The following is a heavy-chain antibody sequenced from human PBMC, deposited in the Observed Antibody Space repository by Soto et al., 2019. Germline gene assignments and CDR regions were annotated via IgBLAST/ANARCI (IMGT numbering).Heavy chain of an antibody. Sequence: SETLSLTCAVSGDSVSNDNYYWSWIRQPPGKGLEWIGYIYYSGTTNYNSYLKSRLSLSVDMSKNQFSLKLASVTAADTAVYYCTTDLRLYYYGWFDPWGQGTLVTVSS. CDR3: TTDLRLYYYGWFDP. D-gene: IGHD3-10*01. J-gene: IGHJ5*02. V-gene: IGHV4-61*01. CDR1: GDSVSNDNYY. CDR2: IYYSGTT.